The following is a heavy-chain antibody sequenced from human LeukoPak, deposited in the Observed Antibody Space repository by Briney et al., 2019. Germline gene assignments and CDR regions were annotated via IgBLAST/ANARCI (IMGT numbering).Heavy chain of an antibody. CDR3: TKALYWYFDL. Sequence: GGSLRPSCAASGFTFSSYSMNWVRQAPGKGLEWVSSISSSSSHIYYADSVKGRFTISRDNPKNSLYLQMNSLRAEDTAVYYCTKALYWYFDLWGRGTLVTVSS. CDR1: GFTFSSYS. J-gene: IGHJ2*01. D-gene: IGHD3-3*02. V-gene: IGHV3-21*01. CDR2: ISSSSSHI.